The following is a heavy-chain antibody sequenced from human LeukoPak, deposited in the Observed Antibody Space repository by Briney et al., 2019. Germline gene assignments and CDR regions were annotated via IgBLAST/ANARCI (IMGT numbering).Heavy chain of an antibody. CDR1: GGSISSSSYY. D-gene: IGHD6-13*01. Sequence: SETLSLTCIVSGGSISSSSYYWGWIRQPPGKGLEWIGSIYYSGSTYYNPSLKSRVTISVDTSKNQFSLKLSSVTAADTAVYYCARNPIAAAAHFDYWGQGTLVTVSS. CDR3: ARNPIAAAAHFDY. J-gene: IGHJ4*02. CDR2: IYYSGST. V-gene: IGHV4-39*01.